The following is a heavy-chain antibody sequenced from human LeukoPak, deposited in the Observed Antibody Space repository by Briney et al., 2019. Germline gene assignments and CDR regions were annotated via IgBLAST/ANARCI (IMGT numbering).Heavy chain of an antibody. CDR1: GFTFSNYA. J-gene: IGHJ4*02. V-gene: IGHV3-23*01. CDR3: AREGYYYDSSGAPPGLDY. D-gene: IGHD3-22*01. CDR2: ISAAGGIT. Sequence: GGSLRLSCAASGFTFSNYAMSWVRQAPGKGLEWVSAISAAGGITNYADSVKGRFTFSRDNSKNTLYLQMNSLRAEDTAVYYCAREGYYYDSSGAPPGLDYWGQGTLVTVSS.